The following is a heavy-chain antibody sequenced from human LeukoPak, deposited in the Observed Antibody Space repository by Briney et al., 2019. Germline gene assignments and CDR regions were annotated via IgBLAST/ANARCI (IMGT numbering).Heavy chain of an antibody. CDR2: IDWDDDK. CDR1: GFSLSTSGMC. D-gene: IGHD1-26*01. J-gene: IGHJ5*02. V-gene: IGHV2-70*11. CDR3: ARMRRYSGTPDGFDP. Sequence: SGPALVKPTQTLTLTCTFSGFSLSTSGMCVSWIRQPPGKALEWLARIDWDDDKYYSTSLKTRLTISKDTSKNQVVLTMTNMDPVDTATYYCARMRRYSGTPDGFDPWGQGTLVTVSS.